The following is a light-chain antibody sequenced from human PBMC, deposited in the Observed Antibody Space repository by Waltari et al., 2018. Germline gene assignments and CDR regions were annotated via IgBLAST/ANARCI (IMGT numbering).Light chain of an antibody. J-gene: IGKJ1*01. CDR3: QQRAFWPET. CDR1: QSVSRF. V-gene: IGKV3-11*01. Sequence: EIVLTQSPATLSLSPGERATLSCRASQSVSRFLAWYQQKPGQAPRPLIYDASNWATGIPARFSGSGSGTDFTLTISSLEPEDFAVYYCQQRAFWPETFGQGTKVEIK. CDR2: DAS.